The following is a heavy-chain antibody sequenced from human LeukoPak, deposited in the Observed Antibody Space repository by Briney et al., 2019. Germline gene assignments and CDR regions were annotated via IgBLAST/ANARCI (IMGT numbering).Heavy chain of an antibody. J-gene: IGHJ4*02. Sequence: GGSLRLSCAASGFTFTSYALNWVRQAPGKGLEWVSAISGRAGSTYHADSVQGRFTISRDNSRNTLYLQMNGLRAEDTAVCFCARDAGIEVTGYYFDYWGRGTLVTVSS. CDR3: ARDAGIEVTGYYFDY. CDR1: GFTFTSYA. V-gene: IGHV3-23*01. CDR2: ISGRAGST. D-gene: IGHD3-9*01.